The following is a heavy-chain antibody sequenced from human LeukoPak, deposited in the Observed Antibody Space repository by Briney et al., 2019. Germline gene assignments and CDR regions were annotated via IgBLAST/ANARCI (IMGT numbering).Heavy chain of an antibody. CDR1: GGTFSSYA. J-gene: IGHJ5*02. Sequence: SVKVSCKASGGTFSSYAISWVRQASGQGLEWMGGIIPIFGTANYAQKFQGRVTITADESTSTAYMELSSLRSEDTAVYYCARVGSSEVWFDPWGQGTLVTVSS. CDR2: IIPIFGTA. V-gene: IGHV1-69*13. CDR3: ARVGSSEVWFDP. D-gene: IGHD3-22*01.